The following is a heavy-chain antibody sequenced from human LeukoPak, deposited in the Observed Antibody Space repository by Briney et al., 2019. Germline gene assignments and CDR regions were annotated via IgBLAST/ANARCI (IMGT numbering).Heavy chain of an antibody. J-gene: IGHJ4*02. CDR2: IIPIFGTA. V-gene: IGHV1-69*13. Sequence: SVKVSCKASGGTFSSYAISWVRQDPGQGLEWMGGIIPIFGTANYAQKFQGRVTITADESTSTAYMELRSLRSDDTAVYYCARDSGTGTLTPTDLDYWGQGTLVTVSS. CDR3: ARDSGTGTLTPTDLDY. CDR1: GGTFSSYA. D-gene: IGHD1-1*01.